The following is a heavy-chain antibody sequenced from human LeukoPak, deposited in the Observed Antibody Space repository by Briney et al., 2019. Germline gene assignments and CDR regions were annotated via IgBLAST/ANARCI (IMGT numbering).Heavy chain of an antibody. D-gene: IGHD2-8*01. J-gene: IGHJ4*02. V-gene: IGHV3-7*01. Sequence: GGSLRLSCAASGFTFSNYWMHWVRQAPGKGLEWVANIKQDGTEKYYVDSVRGRFTISRDNAQNSLYLQMNNLGAEDTAVYYCATDPASYCTSSTCDFDYWGQGTLVTVSS. CDR1: GFTFSNYW. CDR3: ATDPASYCTSSTCDFDY. CDR2: IKQDGTEK.